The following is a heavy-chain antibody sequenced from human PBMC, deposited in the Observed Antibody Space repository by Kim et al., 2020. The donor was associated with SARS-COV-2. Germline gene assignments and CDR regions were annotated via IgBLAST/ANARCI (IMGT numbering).Heavy chain of an antibody. V-gene: IGHV3-72*01. CDR1: GFTFSGYH. CDR2: IRNKRRNYCT. CDR3: VRDVGKSPDY. Sequence: GGSLRLSCAASGFTFSGYHMDWVRQAPGTGLEWVGRIRNKRRNYCTEYAASVKGSFTVSRADSKNSLYLQMNSLQTEDTDVYFWVRDVGKSPDYWGQGTLVTVSS. J-gene: IGHJ4*02. D-gene: IGHD1-26*01.